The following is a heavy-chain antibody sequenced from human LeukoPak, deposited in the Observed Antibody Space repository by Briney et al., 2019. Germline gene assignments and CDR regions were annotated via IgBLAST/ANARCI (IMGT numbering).Heavy chain of an antibody. J-gene: IGHJ4*02. Sequence: AGGSLRLSCAASGFTFSNHAMSWVRQAPGKGLEWVSSISGSGDSTYYADSVKGRFTISRDNSEKTPYLQMSNLRAEDTAVYYCAKGKDTYFYDSRGYYFGENWGQGTLVTVSS. D-gene: IGHD3-22*01. CDR2: ISGSGDST. V-gene: IGHV3-23*01. CDR3: AKGKDTYFYDSRGYYFGEN. CDR1: GFTFSNHA.